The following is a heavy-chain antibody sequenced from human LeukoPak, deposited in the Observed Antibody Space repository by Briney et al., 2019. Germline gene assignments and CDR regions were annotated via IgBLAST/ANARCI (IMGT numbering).Heavy chain of an antibody. CDR3: ARGGGSYYFDY. Sequence: GGSLRLSCAASGFTFSSYAMHWVRQAPGKGLEWVAVISYDGSNKYYADSVEGRFTIPRDNSKNTLYLQMNSLRAEDTAVYYCARGGGSYYFDYWGQGTLVTVSS. V-gene: IGHV3-30-3*01. D-gene: IGHD3-10*01. J-gene: IGHJ4*02. CDR1: GFTFSSYA. CDR2: ISYDGSNK.